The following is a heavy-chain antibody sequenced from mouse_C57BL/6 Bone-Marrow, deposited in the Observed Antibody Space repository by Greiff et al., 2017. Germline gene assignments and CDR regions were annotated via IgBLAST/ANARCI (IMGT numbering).Heavy chain of an antibody. CDR3: ATYYCSSPAWFAY. V-gene: IGHV5-6*01. Sequence: EVQRVESGGDLVKPGGSLKLSCAASGFTFSSYGMSWVRQTPDKRLEWVATISSGGSYTYYPDSVKGRFTISRDNAKNTLYLQMSSLKSEYTAMYYCATYYCSSPAWFAYWGQGTLVTGSA. CDR1: GFTFSSYG. D-gene: IGHD1-1*01. J-gene: IGHJ3*01. CDR2: ISSGGSYT.